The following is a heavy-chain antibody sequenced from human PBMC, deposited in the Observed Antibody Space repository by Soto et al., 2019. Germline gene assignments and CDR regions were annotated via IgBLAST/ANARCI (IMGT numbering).Heavy chain of an antibody. Sequence: SETLSLTCSVSGADINTYSWTWIRQPAGKGLEWIGRIYTSASINYNPSLKGRVTLSVDTSTNQVSLRLASVTAADTAIYYCARDREAGYDFYYGMDVWGQGTTVTVSS. CDR2: IYTSASI. J-gene: IGHJ6*02. CDR3: ARDREAGYDFYYGMDV. V-gene: IGHV4-4*07. CDR1: GADINTYS. D-gene: IGHD6-19*01.